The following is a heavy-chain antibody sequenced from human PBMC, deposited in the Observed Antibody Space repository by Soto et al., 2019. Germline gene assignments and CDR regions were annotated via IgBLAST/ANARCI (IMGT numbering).Heavy chain of an antibody. CDR2: VHHSWGS. J-gene: IGHJ6*02. Sequence: SETLSLTCTVSGGSISSYYWSWIRQPPGKGMEWIGYVHHSWGSTYNPSLQSRVAISLDTSKSQFSLKLTSVTATDTAVYYCARQGFGALHGLVEVWGQGTTATVPS. D-gene: IGHD3-10*01. V-gene: IGHV4-59*08. CDR1: GGSISSYY. CDR3: ARQGFGALHGLVEV.